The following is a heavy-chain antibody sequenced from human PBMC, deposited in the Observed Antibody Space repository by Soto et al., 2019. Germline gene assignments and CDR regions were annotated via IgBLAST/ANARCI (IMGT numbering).Heavy chain of an antibody. CDR3: ARAGYGYYYYYGMDV. Sequence: SETLSLTCAVYGGSFSGYYWSWIRQPPGKGLEWIGEINHSGSTNYNPSLKSRVTISVDTSKNQFSLKLSSVTAADTAVYYCARAGYGYYYYYGMDVWGQGTTVTVSS. D-gene: IGHD5-18*01. V-gene: IGHV4-34*01. CDR2: INHSGST. CDR1: GGSFSGYY. J-gene: IGHJ6*02.